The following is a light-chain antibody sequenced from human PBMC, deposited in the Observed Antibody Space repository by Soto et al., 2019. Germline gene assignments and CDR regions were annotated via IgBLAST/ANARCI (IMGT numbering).Light chain of an antibody. CDR3: QQYNSYST. CDR2: KAS. V-gene: IGKV1-5*03. J-gene: IGKJ2*01. CDR1: QTISNW. Sequence: DIQMTQSPSTLSASVGDRVTITCRASQTISNWLAWYQQKPGKAPKLLIYKASSLESGVPSRFSGSGSGTEFTLTISSLQPDDFATYYCQQYNSYSTFGQGTKLESK.